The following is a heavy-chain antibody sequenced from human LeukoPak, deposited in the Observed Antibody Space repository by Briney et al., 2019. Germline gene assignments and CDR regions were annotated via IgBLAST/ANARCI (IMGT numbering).Heavy chain of an antibody. CDR3: ARHLNSGGNSPLVY. V-gene: IGHV4-39*01. J-gene: IGHJ4*02. CDR1: GDPITSTPYY. CDR2: IYYSGST. D-gene: IGHD2-21*01. Sequence: SETLSLTCTVSGDPITSTPYYWGWIRQSLGKGLEWIGIIYYSGSTYYNPSLKSRVTMSVDTSKNQFSLKLNSVTAADTAVYFCARHLNSGGNSPLVYWGQGTLVTVSS.